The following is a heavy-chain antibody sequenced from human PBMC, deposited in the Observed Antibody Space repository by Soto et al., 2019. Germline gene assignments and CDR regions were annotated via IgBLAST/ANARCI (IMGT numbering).Heavy chain of an antibody. CDR2: IYYSGST. CDR1: GGSISSYY. CDR3: ARCPAYGDYDCHAFDI. Sequence: QVQLQESGPGLVKPSETLSLTCTVSGGSISSYYWSWIRQPPGKGLEWIGYIYYSGSTNYNPSLKSRVTISVDTSKNQFSLKLSSVTAAVTAVYYCARCPAYGDYDCHAFDIWGQGTMVTVSS. V-gene: IGHV4-59*01. D-gene: IGHD4-17*01. J-gene: IGHJ3*02.